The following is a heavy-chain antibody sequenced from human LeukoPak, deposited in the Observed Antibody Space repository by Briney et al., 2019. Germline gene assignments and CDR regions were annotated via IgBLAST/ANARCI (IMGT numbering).Heavy chain of an antibody. V-gene: IGHV3-33*01. D-gene: IGHD3-9*01. CDR1: GFTFSSYA. CDR2: IWYDGSKT. J-gene: IGHJ3*02. Sequence: GRSLRLSCAASGFTFSSYAMHWVRQPPGTGLEWVAVIWYDGSKTYYADSVKGRFTISRDNSKNTLYLQMNSLRAEDTAVYYCARDFGYDILTGYSMGAFDIWGQGTMVTVSS. CDR3: ARDFGYDILTGYSMGAFDI.